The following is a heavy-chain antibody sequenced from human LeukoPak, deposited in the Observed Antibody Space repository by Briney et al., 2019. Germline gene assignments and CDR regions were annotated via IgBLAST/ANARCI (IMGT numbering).Heavy chain of an antibody. CDR3: AELGSPRAY. CDR2: IYYFEKT. V-gene: IGHV4-59*01. D-gene: IGHD7-27*01. Sequence: PSETLSLTCTVSGGSIGTYYWSWIRQPPGKGLEWIGHIYYFEKTDYNPSLESRVTISVDAAKNHFSLKLRSVTPLDTAVYYCAELGSPRAYWGQGILVTVSS. CDR1: GGSIGTYY. J-gene: IGHJ4*02.